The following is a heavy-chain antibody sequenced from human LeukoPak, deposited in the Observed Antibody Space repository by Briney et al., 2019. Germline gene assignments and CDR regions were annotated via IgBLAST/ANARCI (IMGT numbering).Heavy chain of an antibody. CDR1: GASVSSSH. V-gene: IGHV4-59*02. CDR3: SEGYFEPFDH. CDR2: LSYTGKT. Sequence: SETLSLTCVVSGASVSSSHWNWIRQFPGKGLEWIGCLSYTGKTDYNPSLTSRVTISVDTSKNQVSLKLRSVTAADTAVYYCSEGYFEPFDHWGRGTLDTVSS. J-gene: IGHJ4*02. D-gene: IGHD2/OR15-2a*01.